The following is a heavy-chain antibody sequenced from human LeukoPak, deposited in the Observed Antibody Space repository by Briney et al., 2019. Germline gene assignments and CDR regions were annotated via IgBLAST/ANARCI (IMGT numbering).Heavy chain of an antibody. Sequence: GGSLRLSCAASGFTLSSYAMNWVRQAPGKGLEWVSAISGSGGSTYYADSVKGRFTISRDNSKNTLYLQMNSLRAEDTAVYFCAKRYYQDSSGYLGSIDYWGQGTLVTVSS. CDR3: AKRYYQDSSGYLGSIDY. D-gene: IGHD3-22*01. CDR2: ISGSGGST. J-gene: IGHJ4*02. CDR1: GFTLSSYA. V-gene: IGHV3-23*01.